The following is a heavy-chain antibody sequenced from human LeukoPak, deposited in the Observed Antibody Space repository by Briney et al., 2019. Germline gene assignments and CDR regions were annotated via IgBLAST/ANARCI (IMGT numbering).Heavy chain of an antibody. CDR2: ISAYNGNT. CDR1: GYTFTSYG. J-gene: IGHJ6*02. D-gene: IGHD3-22*01. Sequence: ASVKVSCKASGYTFTSYGISWVRQAPGQGLEWMGWISAYNGNTNYAQKLQGRVTMTTDTSTSTAYMELRSLRSDDTAVYHCAYRLYDSSGYYYGRGYYYYGMDVWGQGTTVTVSS. CDR3: AYRLYDSSGYYYGRGYYYYGMDV. V-gene: IGHV1-18*01.